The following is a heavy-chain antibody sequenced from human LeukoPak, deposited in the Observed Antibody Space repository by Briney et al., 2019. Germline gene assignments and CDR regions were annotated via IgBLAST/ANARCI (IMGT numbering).Heavy chain of an antibody. Sequence: GGSLRLSCAPSRFIDNSIYMSCLRQAPGKGLEWVSVIYSGGPTFYADSVKGRFTISRDDSQNTLYLQMNSLRAEDPAVYYCGRRVEVAAAGILDSWGRGTLVTVSS. J-gene: IGHJ4*02. CDR3: GRRVEVAAAGILDS. CDR2: IYSGGPT. CDR1: RFIDNSIY. V-gene: IGHV3-53*01. D-gene: IGHD6-13*01.